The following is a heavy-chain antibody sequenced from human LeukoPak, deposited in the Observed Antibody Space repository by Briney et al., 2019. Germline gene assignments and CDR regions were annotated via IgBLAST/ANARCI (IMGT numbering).Heavy chain of an antibody. CDR1: GYTFTGYY. CDR3: ARGYCSGGSCHTND. D-gene: IGHD2-15*01. V-gene: IGHV1-2*02. J-gene: IGHJ4*02. Sequence: APVKVSCKASGYTFTGYYMHWVRQAPGQGLEWMGWINPNSGGTNYAQKFQGRVTMTRDTSISTAYMELSRLRSDDTAVYYCARGYCSGGSCHTNDWGQGTLVTVSS. CDR2: INPNSGGT.